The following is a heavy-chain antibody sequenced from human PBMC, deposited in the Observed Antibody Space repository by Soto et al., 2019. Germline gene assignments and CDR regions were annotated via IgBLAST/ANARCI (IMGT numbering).Heavy chain of an antibody. V-gene: IGHV3-15*05. Sequence: GGSLRLSCAASGFTFSNTWMIWVRQAPGKGLEWLGRIKRTTDGGTIDYAAPVKGRFIISRDDSENKLHLQLNSLKIEDTAVYYCTTYNTGSCSHWGQGTQVTV. J-gene: IGHJ4*02. CDR2: IKRTTDGGTI. CDR3: TTYNTGSCSH. D-gene: IGHD1-26*01. CDR1: GFTFSNTW.